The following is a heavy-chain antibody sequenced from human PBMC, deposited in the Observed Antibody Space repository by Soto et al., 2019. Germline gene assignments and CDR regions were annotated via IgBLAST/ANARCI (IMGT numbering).Heavy chain of an antibody. J-gene: IGHJ6*02. CDR3: ARIHFGDEPSYYYYGMDV. CDR2: IYYTGST. D-gene: IGHD4-17*01. Sequence: LPLTCTVSGGSFSSGDYYWSWVRQPPGKGLEWIGYIYYTGSTFNNPSLKSRVSISIDTSKTQFSLKLSSVTAADTAVYYCARIHFGDEPSYYYYGMDVWGQGTTVTVSS. V-gene: IGHV4-30-4*01. CDR1: GGSFSSGDYY.